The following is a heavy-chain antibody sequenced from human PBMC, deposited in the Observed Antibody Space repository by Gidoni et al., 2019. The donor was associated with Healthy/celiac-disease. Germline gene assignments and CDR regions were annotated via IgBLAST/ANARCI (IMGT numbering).Heavy chain of an antibody. Sequence: QVQLVESGGGVVQPGRSLRLSCAASGFTFSSYGMHWVRQAPGKGVEWVAVIWYDGSNKYYADSVKGRFTISRDNSKNTLYLQMNSLRAEDTAVYYCARERTAFDIWGQGTMVTVSS. CDR1: GFTFSSYG. CDR3: ARERTAFDI. J-gene: IGHJ3*02. V-gene: IGHV3-33*01. CDR2: IWYDGSNK.